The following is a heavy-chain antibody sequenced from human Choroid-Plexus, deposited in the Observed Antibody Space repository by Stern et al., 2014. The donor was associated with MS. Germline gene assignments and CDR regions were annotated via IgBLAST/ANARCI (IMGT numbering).Heavy chain of an antibody. CDR1: GFSFSSFG. Sequence: VQLVESRGGVVQPGRPLRLSCAASGFSFSSFGMHWVSQAPGKGLERGALISYDGSKDYADSVKGRFAISRDNSKNTLYLQMNSLRAEDTAVYYCAKDRQYLTFFFAFWGQGSLVTVSS. CDR3: AKDRQYLTFFFAF. D-gene: IGHD2/OR15-2a*01. J-gene: IGHJ4*02. CDR2: ISYDGSK. V-gene: IGHV3-30*18.